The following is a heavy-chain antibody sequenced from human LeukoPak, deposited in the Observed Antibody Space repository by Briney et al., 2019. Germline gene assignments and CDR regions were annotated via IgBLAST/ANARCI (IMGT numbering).Heavy chain of an antibody. V-gene: IGHV3-64*04. Sequence: PGGSLRLSCSASGFTFSSYAMHWVRQAPGKGLEYVSAISSNGGSTYYADSVKGRFTISRDNSKNTLYLQMNSLRADDTAVYYCAKGARGDTVTSIVGLNWFDPWGQGTLVTVSS. J-gene: IGHJ5*02. D-gene: IGHD4-17*01. CDR3: AKGARGDTVTSIVGLNWFDP. CDR2: ISSNGGST. CDR1: GFTFSSYA.